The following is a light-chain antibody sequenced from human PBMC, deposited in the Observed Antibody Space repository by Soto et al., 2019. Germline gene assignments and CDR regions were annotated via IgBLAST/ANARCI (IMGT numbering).Light chain of an antibody. J-gene: IGKJ1*01. Sequence: ETMMTQSPATLSASPGESATLSCRASQIVSIDLAWYQQKPGQAPRLLIYGASTRATGIPARFSGSGSGTEFTLTISSLQSEDFAVYYCQQYNKWPLTFGQGTKVDIK. CDR2: GAS. CDR3: QQYNKWPLT. V-gene: IGKV3-15*01. CDR1: QIVSID.